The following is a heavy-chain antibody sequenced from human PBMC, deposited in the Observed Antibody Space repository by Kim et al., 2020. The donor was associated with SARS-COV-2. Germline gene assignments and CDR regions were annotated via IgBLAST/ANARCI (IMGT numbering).Heavy chain of an antibody. V-gene: IGHV5-51*01. D-gene: IGHD6-19*01. Sequence: GESLKISCKASGYSFTSYWIGWVRQIPGKGLEWMGIIYPDDSDTKYSPSFQGQVTISADKSITTAYLQWNSLEASDTAFYYCARYGTSSGRYIDYWGQGTLVTVSS. J-gene: IGHJ4*02. CDR3: ARYGTSSGRYIDY. CDR2: IYPDDSDT. CDR1: GYSFTSYW.